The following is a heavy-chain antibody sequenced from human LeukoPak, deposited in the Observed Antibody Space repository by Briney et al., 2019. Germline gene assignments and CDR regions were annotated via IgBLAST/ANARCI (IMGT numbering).Heavy chain of an antibody. CDR2: IYYRSKWYN. D-gene: IGHD5-18*01. V-gene: IGHV6-1*01. CDR1: GDRVSSNSVA. Sequence: SQTLSLTCAISGDRVSSNSVAWNWIRQSPSRGLEWLGRIYYRSKWYNDYAVSVESRITINPDTTKNRFSLQLNSVTPEDTAVYYCARERGGNNYGYVFDYWGQGTLVTVSS. CDR3: ARERGGNNYGYVFDY. J-gene: IGHJ4*02.